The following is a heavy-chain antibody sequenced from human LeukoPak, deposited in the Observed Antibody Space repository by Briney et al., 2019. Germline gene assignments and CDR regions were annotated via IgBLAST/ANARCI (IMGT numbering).Heavy chain of an antibody. J-gene: IGHJ3*02. CDR3: ARQGSGWYLAFDI. D-gene: IGHD6-19*01. Sequence: ASVKVSCKASGYTFTSYYMHWVRRAPGQGLEWMGIINPSGGSTSYAQKFQGRVTMTRDTSTSTVYMELSSLRSEDAAVYYCARQGSGWYLAFDIWGQGTMVTVSS. CDR2: INPSGGST. V-gene: IGHV1-46*01. CDR1: GYTFTSYY.